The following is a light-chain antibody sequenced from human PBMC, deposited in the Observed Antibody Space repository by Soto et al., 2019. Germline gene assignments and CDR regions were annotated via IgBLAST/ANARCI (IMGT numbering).Light chain of an antibody. CDR3: QQYGRSSWT. J-gene: IGKJ1*01. CDR1: QSLSSTN. CDR2: GAS. Sequence: EIVLTQSPDTLSLSPGERATLSCRASQSLSSTNLAWYQQKPGQAPRLLIYGASSRATGIPDRFSGLGSGTDFTLTISRLEPEDFAVYYCQQYGRSSWTFGQGTKVDI. V-gene: IGKV3-20*01.